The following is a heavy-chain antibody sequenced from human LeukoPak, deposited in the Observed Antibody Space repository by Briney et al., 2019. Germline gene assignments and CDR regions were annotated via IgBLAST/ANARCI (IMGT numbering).Heavy chain of an antibody. V-gene: IGHV3-48*03. Sequence: GASLGLSCAASGFTFSGSEMNWVRQAPGKGLEWVSYTRINGGTIYYADSVRGRFTIYRDNAKNSLYLQMSSLRDEDTAVYYCARVLRLNGYNFDSWGQGTLVTVSA. CDR2: TRINGGTI. J-gene: IGHJ4*02. CDR1: GFTFSGSE. D-gene: IGHD3-22*01. CDR3: ARVLRLNGYNFDS.